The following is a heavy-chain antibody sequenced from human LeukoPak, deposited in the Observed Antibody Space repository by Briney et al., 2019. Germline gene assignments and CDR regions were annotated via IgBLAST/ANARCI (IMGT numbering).Heavy chain of an antibody. V-gene: IGHV3-21*01. Sequence: GGSLRPSCAASGFTFSSYSMNWVRQAPGKGLEWVSSISSSSSYIYYADSVKGRFTISRDNAKNSLYLQMNSLRAEDTAVYYCARAPTRYSSSWYWFDPWGQGTLVTVSS. J-gene: IGHJ5*02. CDR2: ISSSSSYI. D-gene: IGHD6-13*01. CDR3: ARAPTRYSSSWYWFDP. CDR1: GFTFSSYS.